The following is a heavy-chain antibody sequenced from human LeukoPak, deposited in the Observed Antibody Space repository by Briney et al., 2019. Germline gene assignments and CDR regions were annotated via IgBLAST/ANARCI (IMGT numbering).Heavy chain of an antibody. J-gene: IGHJ4*02. V-gene: IGHV3-48*03. CDR3: ARDRPNTGYDFDY. Sequence: PGGSLRLSCAASGFTFSTYEMNWVRQAPGKGLEWLSYITSSSSSIFYADSVKGRFTISRDNAKNSLYLQMNSLRDDDTAVYYCARDRPNTGYDFDYWGQGALVTVSS. CDR2: ITSSSSSI. D-gene: IGHD5-12*01. CDR1: GFTFSTYE.